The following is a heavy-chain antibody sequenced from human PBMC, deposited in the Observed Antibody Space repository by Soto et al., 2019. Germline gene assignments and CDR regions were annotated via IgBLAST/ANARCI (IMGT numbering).Heavy chain of an antibody. D-gene: IGHD6-13*01. J-gene: IGHJ6*02. V-gene: IGHV1-18*01. CDR1: GYTFTTYG. CDR3: AREGQYSSSWPYYYGMDV. Sequence: GASVKVSCKASGYTFTTYGITWVRQGPGQGLEWMGWISANNGNTKYEQKFQARVTMTTDTSTRTAYMELRSLRSDDTAVYYCAREGQYSSSWPYYYGMDVWGQGTTVTVSS. CDR2: ISANNGNT.